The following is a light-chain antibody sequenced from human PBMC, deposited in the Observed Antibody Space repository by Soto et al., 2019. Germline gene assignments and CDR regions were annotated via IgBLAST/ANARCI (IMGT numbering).Light chain of an antibody. CDR2: GVS. CDR1: QSIGNNY. J-gene: IGKJ1*01. Sequence: EIVLTQSPGTLSLSPRERATLSCRASQSIGNNYLAWYQHKPGQAPRLLIYGVSNRAPGIPDRFSGSGSGTDFTLTIRRLEPEDFAIYYCQQYAASPRTFGQGTQVEVK. V-gene: IGKV3-20*01. CDR3: QQYAASPRT.